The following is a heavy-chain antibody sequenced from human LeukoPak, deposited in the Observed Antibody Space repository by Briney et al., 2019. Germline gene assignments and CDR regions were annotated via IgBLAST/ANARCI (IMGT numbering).Heavy chain of an antibody. J-gene: IGHJ4*02. D-gene: IGHD1-26*01. Sequence: GGSLRLSCAASGFTFSDYYMSWVRQAPGKGLEWVSTVNADGGNTYYADSVKGRFTISRDNSKSTLILQMNSLRVEDTALYYCTKRVKYGGTWDHFADWGQGTLVTVSS. CDR1: GFTFSDYY. V-gene: IGHV3-23*01. CDR2: VNADGGNT. CDR3: TKRVKYGGTWDHFAD.